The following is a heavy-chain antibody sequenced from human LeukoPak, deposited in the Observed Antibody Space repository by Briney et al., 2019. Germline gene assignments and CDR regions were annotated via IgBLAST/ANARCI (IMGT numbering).Heavy chain of an antibody. CDR2: INHSGST. Sequence: SETLSLTCAVYGGSSSGYYWSWIRQPPGKGLEWIGEINHSGSTNYNPSLKSRVTISVDTSKNQFSLKLSSVTAADTAVYYCARGRFLEWYFDYWGQGTLVTVSS. V-gene: IGHV4-34*01. D-gene: IGHD3-3*01. CDR3: ARGRFLEWYFDY. J-gene: IGHJ4*02. CDR1: GGSSSGYY.